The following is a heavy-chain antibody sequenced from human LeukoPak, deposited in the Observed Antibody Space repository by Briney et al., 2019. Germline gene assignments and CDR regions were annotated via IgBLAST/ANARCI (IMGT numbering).Heavy chain of an antibody. Sequence: PGGSLTLSCTASGFTFSSYAMSWVRQAPGKGLEWVSAISGSGGSTYYADSVKGRFTISRDNSKNTLYLQMNSPRAEDTAVYYCVKDLKEPPDAFDIWGQGTMVTVSS. CDR2: ISGSGGST. J-gene: IGHJ3*02. CDR1: GFTFSSYA. V-gene: IGHV3-23*01. D-gene: IGHD1-26*01. CDR3: VKDLKEPPDAFDI.